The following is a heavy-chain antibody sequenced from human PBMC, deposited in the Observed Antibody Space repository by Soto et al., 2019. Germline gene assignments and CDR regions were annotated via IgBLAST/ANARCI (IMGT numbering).Heavy chain of an antibody. Sequence: SETLSLTCTVAGAPISSNYWTWIRQPPGKGLEWIGYIYYSVTTKYNPSLESRLTISVDTSKNQFSLKLSSVTAADAAVYYCARAVNDFWSGFSYYFDYWGQGALVTVSS. CDR2: IYYSVTT. J-gene: IGHJ4*02. CDR3: ARAVNDFWSGFSYYFDY. CDR1: GAPISSNY. D-gene: IGHD3-3*01. V-gene: IGHV4-59*01.